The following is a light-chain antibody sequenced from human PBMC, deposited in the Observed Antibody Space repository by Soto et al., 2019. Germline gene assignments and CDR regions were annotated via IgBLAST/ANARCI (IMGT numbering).Light chain of an antibody. J-gene: IGKJ1*01. V-gene: IGKV1-5*03. CDR3: QQRSNWTWT. Sequence: DIQMTQSPSTLSGSVGDRVTITCRASQTISSWLAWYQKKPGKAPKLLIYKASTLKSGVPSRFSGSGSGTDFNLTISRLETEDFAVYYCQQRSNWTWTFGQGTKVDTK. CDR2: KAS. CDR1: QTISSW.